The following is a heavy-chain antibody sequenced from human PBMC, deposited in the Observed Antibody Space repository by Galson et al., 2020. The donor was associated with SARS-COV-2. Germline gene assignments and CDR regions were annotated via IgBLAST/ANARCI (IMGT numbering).Heavy chain of an antibody. V-gene: IGHV3-30*03. Sequence: GESLKISCAASGFTFSSYGMHWVRQAPGKGLEWVAVISYDGSNKYYADSVKGRFTISRDNSKNTLYLQMNSLRAEDTAVYYCARDQAMVRDFYGMDVWGQGTTVTVSS. J-gene: IGHJ6*02. CDR1: GFTFSSYG. CDR2: ISYDGSNK. D-gene: IGHD3-10*01. CDR3: ARDQAMVRDFYGMDV.